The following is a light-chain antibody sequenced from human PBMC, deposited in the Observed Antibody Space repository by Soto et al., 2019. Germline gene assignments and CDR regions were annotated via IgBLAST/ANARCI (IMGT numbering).Light chain of an antibody. CDR3: QQYTNWPIT. V-gene: IGKV3-15*01. Sequence: ELVMTQSPATLSVSTGDRATLXXRASQNIISNLAWYQQKPGQAPRVXIDGASTRATGIPARFSGSGAGTDFTLTISSLQSEDFEVYYCQQYTNWPITFGQGTRLEIK. CDR1: QNIISN. CDR2: GAS. J-gene: IGKJ5*01.